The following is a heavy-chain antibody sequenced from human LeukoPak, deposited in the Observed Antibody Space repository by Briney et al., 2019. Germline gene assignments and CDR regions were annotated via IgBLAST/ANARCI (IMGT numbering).Heavy chain of an antibody. V-gene: IGHV3-23*01. Sequence: GGSLRLSCAASGFTFSRYGMSWVRQAPGKGLEWVSTISGSGDSTSYADSVKGRFTISRDNAKNSLYLQMNSLRAEDTAVYYCAKGGYSNGRYYYYYMDVWGEGTTVTVSS. J-gene: IGHJ6*03. CDR1: GFTFSRYG. CDR2: ISGSGDST. D-gene: IGHD5-18*01. CDR3: AKGGYSNGRYYYYYMDV.